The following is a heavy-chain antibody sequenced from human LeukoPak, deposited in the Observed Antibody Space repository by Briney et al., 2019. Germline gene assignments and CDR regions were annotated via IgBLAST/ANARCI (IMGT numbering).Heavy chain of an antibody. CDR2: IYYSGST. D-gene: IGHD6-19*01. Sequence: SETLSLTCIVSGGSISSGGYYWSWIRQHPGKGLEWIGYIYYSGSTNYNPSLKSRVTISVDTSKNQFSLKLSSVTAADTAVYYCARVGGGWYYFDYWGQGTLVTVSS. CDR3: ARVGGGWYYFDY. V-gene: IGHV4-31*03. J-gene: IGHJ4*02. CDR1: GGSISSGGYY.